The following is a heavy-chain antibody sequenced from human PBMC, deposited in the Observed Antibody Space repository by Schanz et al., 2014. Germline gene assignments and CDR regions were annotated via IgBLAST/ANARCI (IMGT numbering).Heavy chain of an antibody. D-gene: IGHD5-12*01. CDR3: ARDFSAYVGNYFDY. V-gene: IGHV1-46*01. CDR2: INLSGGST. CDR1: GYTFTSYS. J-gene: IGHJ4*02. Sequence: QVQLVQSGAEVKKPGSSMKVSCKASGYTFTSYSMHWVRQAPGQGLEWMGIINLSGGSTNNAQKFQGRLTMTRDTSTSTVYLELSSLRSDDTAVYYCARDFSAYVGNYFDYWGQGTLVTVSS.